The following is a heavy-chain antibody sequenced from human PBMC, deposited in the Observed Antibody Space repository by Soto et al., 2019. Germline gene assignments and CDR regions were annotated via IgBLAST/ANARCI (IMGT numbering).Heavy chain of an antibody. J-gene: IGHJ5*01. Sequence: PSEILSLTCTVCGASLSRISYYWGWIRQPPGKWVEWVGSIFFTGNIYYNPSLKSRVTISVETSRNQFSLMVTSVTAADTDVSCCASRHCRGGSCDNPGHDSW. CDR2: IFFTGNI. D-gene: IGHD2-15*01. V-gene: IGHV4-39*01. CDR1: GASLSRISYY. CDR3: ASRHCRGGSCDNPGHDS.